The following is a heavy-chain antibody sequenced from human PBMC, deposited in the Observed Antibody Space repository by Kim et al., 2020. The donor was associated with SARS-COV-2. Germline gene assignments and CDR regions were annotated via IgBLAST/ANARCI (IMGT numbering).Heavy chain of an antibody. CDR3: ARDIIVEVAATPPFDI. J-gene: IGHJ3*02. CDR1: GYTFSDYA. D-gene: IGHD2-15*01. Sequence: ASVKVSCKASGYTFSDYAISWVRQAPGQGLEWMGWISIYNGNTNYAQNLQGRVTMTTETFTNTAYLEMRSLRSDDTAVYYCARDIIVEVAATPPFDIWGQGTMVTVSS. CDR2: ISIYNGNT. V-gene: IGHV1-18*01.